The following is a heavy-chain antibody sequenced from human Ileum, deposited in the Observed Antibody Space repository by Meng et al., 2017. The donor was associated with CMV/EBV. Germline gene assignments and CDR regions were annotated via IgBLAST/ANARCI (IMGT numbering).Heavy chain of an antibody. D-gene: IGHD3-10*01. CDR2: ISYDGSTK. J-gene: IGHJ6*02. V-gene: IGHV3-30*04. CDR1: GFSFSSHA. CDR3: ARDRSRGGMDV. Sequence: GGSLRPSCAASGFSFSSHAMHWVRQAPGKGLEWVAVISYDGSTKYYKDSMKGRSTISRDNSKTTLYLQMNSQRVENTAVYCCARDRSRGGMDVWGQGTTVTVSS.